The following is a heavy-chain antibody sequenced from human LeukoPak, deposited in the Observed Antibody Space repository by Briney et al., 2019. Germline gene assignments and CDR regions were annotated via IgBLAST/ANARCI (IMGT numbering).Heavy chain of an antibody. Sequence: GGSLRLSCAASGFTFSSYSMNWVRQAPGKGLEWVAVIWYDGSNKYYADSVKGRFTISRDNSKNTLYLQMNSLRAEDTAVYYCATDFAGSPADWGQGALVTVSS. V-gene: IGHV3-33*08. CDR1: GFTFSSYS. CDR2: IWYDGSNK. CDR3: ATDFAGSPAD. D-gene: IGHD3-10*01. J-gene: IGHJ4*02.